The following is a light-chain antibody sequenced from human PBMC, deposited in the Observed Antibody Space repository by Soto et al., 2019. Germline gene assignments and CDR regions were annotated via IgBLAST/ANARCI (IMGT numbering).Light chain of an antibody. J-gene: IGKJ1*01. V-gene: IGKV1-5*01. CDR3: QHYGGMWT. CDR2: DAS. Sequence: DIQMTQSPSTLSASVGDRVTITCRASEIITNRLAWYQQKPGKAPKVLIYDASNLEIGVPSRFSGFRSGTEFTLTISSLQPDEFATYDCQHYGGMWTFGQGTKVDIK. CDR1: EIITNR.